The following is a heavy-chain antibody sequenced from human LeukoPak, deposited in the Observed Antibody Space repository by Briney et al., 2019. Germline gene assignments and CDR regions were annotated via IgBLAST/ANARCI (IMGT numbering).Heavy chain of an antibody. CDR1: GFTFSNAW. V-gene: IGHV3-15*01. J-gene: IGHJ4*02. CDR2: IKSQTDGGTT. CDR3: AKGQQLVYYFDY. D-gene: IGHD6-13*01. Sequence: PGGSLRLSCAASGFTFSNAWMNWVRQAPGKGLEWVGRIKSQTDGGTTDYAAPVKGRFTISRDDSKNTLYLQMNSLRAEDTAVYYCAKGQQLVYYFDYWGQGTLVTVSS.